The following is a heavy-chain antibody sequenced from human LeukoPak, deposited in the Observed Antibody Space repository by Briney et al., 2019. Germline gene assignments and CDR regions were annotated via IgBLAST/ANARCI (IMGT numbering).Heavy chain of an antibody. D-gene: IGHD1-26*01. CDR3: AKDWIVGAKGVAYYYYGMDV. J-gene: IGHJ6*02. CDR1: GFTFSSYA. V-gene: IGHV3-23*01. Sequence: PGGSLRLSCAASGFTFSSYAMSWVRQAPGKGLEWVSAISGSGGSTYYADSVKGRFTISRDNSKNTLYLQMNSLRAEDTAVYYCAKDWIVGAKGVAYYYYGMDVWGQGTTVTVSS. CDR2: ISGSGGST.